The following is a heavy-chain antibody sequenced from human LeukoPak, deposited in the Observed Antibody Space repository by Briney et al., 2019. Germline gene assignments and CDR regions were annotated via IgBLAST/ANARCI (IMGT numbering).Heavy chain of an antibody. V-gene: IGHV3-21*01. CDR1: GFTFSSYS. Sequence: PGGSLRLSCAASGFTFSSYSMNWVRQAPGKGLEWVSSISSSSSYIYYADSVKGRCTISRDKAKNSLYLQMNSLRAEDTAVYYCARDQQDWNDVGIDYWGQGTLVTVSS. J-gene: IGHJ4*02. D-gene: IGHD1-1*01. CDR3: ARDQQDWNDVGIDY. CDR2: ISSSSSYI.